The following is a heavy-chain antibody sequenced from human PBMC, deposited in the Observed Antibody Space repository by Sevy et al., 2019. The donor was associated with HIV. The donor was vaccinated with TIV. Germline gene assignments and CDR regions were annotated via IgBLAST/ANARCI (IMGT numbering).Heavy chain of an antibody. CDR2: INAGKGDT. Sequence: ASVKVSCKASGYTFTSYAIHWVRQAPGQGLEWVGWINAGKGDTKYPQKFQGRVTIIRDTSANTAYMELSSLRFEDTAVYYCVRNPCLYSSSRCHFDHWGQGTLVTVSS. J-gene: IGHJ4*02. CDR1: GYTFTSYA. D-gene: IGHD6-13*01. CDR3: VRNPCLYSSSRCHFDH. V-gene: IGHV1-3*01.